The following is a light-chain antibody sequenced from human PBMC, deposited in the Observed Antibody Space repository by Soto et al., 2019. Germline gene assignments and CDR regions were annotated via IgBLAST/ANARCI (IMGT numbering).Light chain of an antibody. CDR2: DSS. J-gene: IGKJ4*01. Sequence: EIMLTQSPGTLSLSPGERATLSCRASQRINNYLAWYQQKPGQAPRLLISDSSNRATGIPARFSGSGSGTDFTLTISSLEPEDFAIYYCQQRSEWPLTFGGGTKVEIK. CDR1: QRINNY. V-gene: IGKV3-11*01. CDR3: QQRSEWPLT.